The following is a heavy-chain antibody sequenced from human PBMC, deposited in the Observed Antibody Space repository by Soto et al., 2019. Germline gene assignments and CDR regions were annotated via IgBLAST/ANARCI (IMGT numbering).Heavy chain of an antibody. CDR2: ISGSGGST. V-gene: IGHV3-23*01. CDR1: GFTFSSYA. CDR3: AKGFRGGPEWGSGDY. D-gene: IGHD3-3*01. Sequence: EVQLLESGGGLVQPGGSLRLSCAASGFTFSSYAMSWVRQAPGKGLEWVSAISGSGGSTYYADSEKGRFTISRNNSKNSLYLEMSGLRAGDRAVYYCAKGFRGGPEWGSGDYWGQGTLVTVSS. J-gene: IGHJ4*02.